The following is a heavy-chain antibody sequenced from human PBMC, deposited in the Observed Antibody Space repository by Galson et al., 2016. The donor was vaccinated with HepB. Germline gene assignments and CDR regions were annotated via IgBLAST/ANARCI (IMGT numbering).Heavy chain of an antibody. V-gene: IGHV3-11*01. D-gene: IGHD6-13*01. CDR2: ISNSGNTI. Sequence: SGFTFNDYYMSWIRQAPGKGLEWLSYISNSGNTIYYAEPLKGRLTISRDNAKNSLYLQIDSLRAEDTAVYYCARRPAAAFRDGMDVWCQGTTVIVSS. J-gene: IGHJ6*02. CDR3: ARRPAAAFRDGMDV. CDR1: GFTFNDYY.